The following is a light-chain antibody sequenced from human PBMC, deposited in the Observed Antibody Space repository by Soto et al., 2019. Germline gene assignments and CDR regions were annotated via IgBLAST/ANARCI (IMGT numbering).Light chain of an antibody. Sequence: DIQMTQSPSSLSASLGDRVTITCRASQSILTYLNWFQQKPGKAPKLLMYAASSLQGGVPSRFSGSGSGTDFTLTISSLQPEDFATYFCQQSYTSPWTFGQGTKVDIK. CDR2: AAS. J-gene: IGKJ1*01. CDR1: QSILTY. CDR3: QQSYTSPWT. V-gene: IGKV1-39*01.